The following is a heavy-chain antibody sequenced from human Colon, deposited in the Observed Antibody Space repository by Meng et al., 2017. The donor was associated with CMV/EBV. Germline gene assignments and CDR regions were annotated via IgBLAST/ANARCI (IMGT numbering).Heavy chain of an antibody. CDR1: GFTFSTYG. CDR3: AKDRMIVDPQGFDY. Sequence: GGSLRLSCVASGFTFSTYGMHWVRQAPGKGLEWVTFIQDDGSEKSYADSVKGRFTISRDNSKNTVFLQMRSLRAEDTASYYCAKDRMIVDPQGFDYWGQGTLVTVSS. J-gene: IGHJ4*02. D-gene: IGHD3-22*01. CDR2: IQDDGSEK. V-gene: IGHV3-30*02.